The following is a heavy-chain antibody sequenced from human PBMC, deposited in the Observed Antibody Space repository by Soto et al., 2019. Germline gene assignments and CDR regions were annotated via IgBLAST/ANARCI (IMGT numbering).Heavy chain of an antibody. Sequence: SETLSLTCTVSGGSISGHYWTWIRKSPGKGLEWIGYIFYSGSTNYNPSLKSRVTISVDTSKNQFSLKLSSVTVADTAVYYCARVGSSGWSPDYWGQGTLVTVS. V-gene: IGHV4-59*11. CDR3: ARVGSSGWSPDY. D-gene: IGHD6-19*01. J-gene: IGHJ4*02. CDR1: GGSISGHY. CDR2: IFYSGST.